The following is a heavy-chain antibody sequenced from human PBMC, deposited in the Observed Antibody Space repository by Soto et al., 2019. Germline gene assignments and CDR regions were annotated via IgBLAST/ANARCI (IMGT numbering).Heavy chain of an antibody. D-gene: IGHD2-2*01. CDR1: GFTFSNAW. Sequence: GGSLRLSCAASGFTFSNAWMSWVRQAPGKGLEWVGRIKSKTDGGTTDYAAPVKGRFTISRDDSKNTLYLQMNSLKTEDTAVYYCTTGGVVPAATRVDAFDIWGQGTMVTVSS. V-gene: IGHV3-15*01. J-gene: IGHJ3*02. CDR2: IKSKTDGGTT. CDR3: TTGGVVPAATRVDAFDI.